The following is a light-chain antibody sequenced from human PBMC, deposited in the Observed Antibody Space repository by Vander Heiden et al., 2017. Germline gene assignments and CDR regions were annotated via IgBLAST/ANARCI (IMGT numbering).Light chain of an antibody. CDR1: QSVSSY. CDR2: EAT. Sequence: EIVFTQLPAPLPLSPGERPTLSCRASQSVSSYLAWYQQKPGQAPRLLIYEATKGATGITARCSGSGSGTDFTLTISSQEPEDFAVYYCQQRSNWITFGQGTRLEIK. CDR3: QQRSNWIT. J-gene: IGKJ5*01. V-gene: IGKV3-11*01.